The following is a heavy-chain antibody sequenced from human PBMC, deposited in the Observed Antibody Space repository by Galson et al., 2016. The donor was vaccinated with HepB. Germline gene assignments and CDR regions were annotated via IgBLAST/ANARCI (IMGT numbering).Heavy chain of an antibody. CDR3: AKRMSPTRNELYN. CDR1: GFTFSNYI. CDR2: IRGSGDST. V-gene: IGHV3-23*01. Sequence: SLRLSCAASGFTFSNYIMTWVRQSPGKGLEWVSAIRGSGDSTYYAYSVKGRFTISRDNSKNTLYLQMNSLRAEDTALYYCAKRMSPTRNELYNWGQGARVTVSS. J-gene: IGHJ4*02. D-gene: IGHD1-1*01.